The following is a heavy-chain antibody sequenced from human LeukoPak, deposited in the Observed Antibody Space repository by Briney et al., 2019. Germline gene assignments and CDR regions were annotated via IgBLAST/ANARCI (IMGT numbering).Heavy chain of an antibody. V-gene: IGHV3-23*01. D-gene: IGHD2-8*01. CDR3: AKDLRPDGVDNFDH. CDR2: ILASGSPT. J-gene: IGHJ4*02. CDR1: GFNFNSYT. Sequence: GGSLRLSCAASGFNFNSYTMNWVRQAPGKWLQWVANILASGSPTYYADSVKGRFIISRDNSKNTVYLQMNSLRVEDTAIYYCAKDLRPDGVDNFDHWGQGILVTVSS.